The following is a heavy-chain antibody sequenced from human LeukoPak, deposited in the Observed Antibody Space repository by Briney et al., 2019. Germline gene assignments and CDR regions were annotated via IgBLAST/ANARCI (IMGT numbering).Heavy chain of an antibody. CDR1: GFTFSSYS. CDR3: AKQRVGATTGPETGGY. Sequence: GGSLRLSCAASGFTFSSYSMNWVRQAPGKGLEWVSSISSSSSYIYYVDSVKGRFTISRDNSKNTLYLQMNSLRAEDTAVYYCAKQRVGATTGPETGGYWGQGTLVTVSS. D-gene: IGHD1-26*01. CDR2: ISSSSSYI. J-gene: IGHJ4*02. V-gene: IGHV3-21*01.